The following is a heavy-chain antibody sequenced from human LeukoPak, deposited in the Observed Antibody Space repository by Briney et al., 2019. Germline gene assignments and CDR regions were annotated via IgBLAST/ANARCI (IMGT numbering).Heavy chain of an antibody. CDR2: IYSGGST. D-gene: IGHD3-3*01. CDR1: GFTVSSNY. J-gene: IGHJ6*02. CDR3: ARTGPRKGGFWKPGNNYYYGMDV. V-gene: IGHV3-53*01. Sequence: GGSLRLSCAASGFTVSSNYMSWVRQAPGKGLEWVSVIYSGGSTYYADSVKGRFTISRDNSKNTLYLQMNSLRAEDTAVYYCARTGPRKGGFWKPGNNYYYGMDVWGRGTTVTVSS.